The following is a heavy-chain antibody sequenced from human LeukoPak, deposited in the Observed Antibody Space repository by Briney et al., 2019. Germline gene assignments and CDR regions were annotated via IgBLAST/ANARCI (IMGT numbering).Heavy chain of an antibody. CDR2: ISDYT. CDR3: AKDAFDY. CDR1: GFTFSSFA. Sequence: GGSLRLSCAASGFTFSSFAMSWVRQAPGKGLEWVSSISDYTYYPDSVKGRFTISRDNSKNTLYLQMNSLRAEDTAVYYCAKDAFDYWGQGTLVTVSS. V-gene: IGHV3-23*01. J-gene: IGHJ4*02.